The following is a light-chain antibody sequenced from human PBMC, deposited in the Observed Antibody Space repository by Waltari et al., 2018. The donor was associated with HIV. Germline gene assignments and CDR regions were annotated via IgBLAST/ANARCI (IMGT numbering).Light chain of an antibody. CDR1: QSVSSTS. Sequence: IVLTQSPGTLSLSPGEKATLSCRASQSVSSTSLAWYQQKPGQSPRLLIYSASTRANGIPDRFSGSGSGTDFSLTISRLEPEDFAVYYCQRYGRSRTFGQGTKVKIK. V-gene: IGKV3-20*01. J-gene: IGKJ1*01. CDR2: SAS. CDR3: QRYGRSRT.